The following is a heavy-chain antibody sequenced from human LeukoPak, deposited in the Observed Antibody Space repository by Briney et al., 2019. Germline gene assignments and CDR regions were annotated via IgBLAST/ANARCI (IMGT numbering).Heavy chain of an antibody. Sequence: GGSLRLSCAASGIAFRSFTMNWVRQAPGKGLEWVSSITPTSTSIFYADSVRGRFTISRDNAKNSLYLQMNSLGAEDTAIYHCATVYYDSSAYGDLDSWGQGTLVTVSS. V-gene: IGHV3-21*01. CDR1: GIAFRSFT. CDR2: ITPTSTSI. J-gene: IGHJ4*02. D-gene: IGHD3-22*01. CDR3: ATVYYDSSAYGDLDS.